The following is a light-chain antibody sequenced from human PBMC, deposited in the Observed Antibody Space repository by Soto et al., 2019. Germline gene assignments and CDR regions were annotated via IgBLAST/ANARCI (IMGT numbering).Light chain of an antibody. V-gene: IGKV1-16*02. CDR3: QQYHTFPVT. CDR1: QGINNF. J-gene: IGKJ4*01. CDR2: GAS. Sequence: DIQMTQSPSSLSASVGDTVTITCRASQGINNFLAWFQQKPGKAPKSLIYGASTLQSGVPSNFSGSGSDTDVTPTISSLQPEDSATYFCQQYHTFPVTYGGGTKVEIK.